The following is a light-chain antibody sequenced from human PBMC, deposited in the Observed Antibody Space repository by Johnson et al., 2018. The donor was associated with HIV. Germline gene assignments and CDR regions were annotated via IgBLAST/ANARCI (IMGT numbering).Light chain of an antibody. Sequence: QSVLTQPPSVSGTPGQRVTISCSGSNSNIGSNTVNWYRHLPGTAPKLLIYTYDQRPSGVPDRFSGSKSGTSASLAISGLQAEDEADYYCVTWDSSLSVYLFGTGTKVTVL. CDR3: VTWDSSLSVYL. J-gene: IGLJ1*01. V-gene: IGLV1-44*01. CDR1: NSNIGSNT. CDR2: TYD.